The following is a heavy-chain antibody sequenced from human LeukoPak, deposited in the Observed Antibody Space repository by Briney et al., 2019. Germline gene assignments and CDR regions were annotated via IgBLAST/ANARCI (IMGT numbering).Heavy chain of an antibody. D-gene: IGHD2-15*01. Sequence: SETLSLTCAVYGGSFSGYYWSWIRQPPGKGLEWIGEISHSGSTNYNPSLKSRVTISVDTSKNQFSLKVSSVTAADTAVYYCARHDGGGYWGQGTLVTVSS. J-gene: IGHJ4*02. CDR2: ISHSGST. CDR1: GGSFSGYY. V-gene: IGHV4-34*01. CDR3: ARHDGGGY.